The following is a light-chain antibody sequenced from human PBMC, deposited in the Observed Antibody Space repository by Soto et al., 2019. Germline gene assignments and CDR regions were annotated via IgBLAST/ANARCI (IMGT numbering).Light chain of an antibody. CDR2: AAS. Sequence: DIQMTQSPSSVPASVVDRVTTTCRASQTISSRLGWYQQKPGKAPTLLIYAASSLQSGVPSRFSGSGSGTDFTLTITSLQPEDFAIYYCQQADSFPITFGQGTRLVI. CDR3: QQADSFPIT. CDR1: QTISSR. J-gene: IGKJ5*01. V-gene: IGKV1-12*01.